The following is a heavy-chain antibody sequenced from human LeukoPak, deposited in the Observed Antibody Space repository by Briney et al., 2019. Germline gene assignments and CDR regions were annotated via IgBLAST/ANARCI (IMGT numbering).Heavy chain of an antibody. CDR1: GIPFSKYC. CDR2: IWHDGSPK. D-gene: IGHD1-26*01. V-gene: IGHV3-33*01. CDR3: VTHYKWDLLVHAFDF. J-gene: IGHJ3*01. Sequence: GRSLRLSCAVSGIPFSKYCMHWVRQAPGKGLEGVATIWHDGSPKMYADSAKGRFTISRDDSKNMLYLQMNSLRADDTAEYYCVTHYKWDLLVHAFDFWGQGTRVTVSS.